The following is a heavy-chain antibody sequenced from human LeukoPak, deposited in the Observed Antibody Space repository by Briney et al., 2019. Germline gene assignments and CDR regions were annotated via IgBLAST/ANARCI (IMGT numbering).Heavy chain of an antibody. J-gene: IGHJ3*02. CDR3: ARDKDYFDSGGAFDI. CDR2: IYYSGST. CDR1: GGSISSYY. D-gene: IGHD3-22*01. Sequence: SETLSLTCTVSGGSISSYYWSWIRQPPGKGLEWIGYIYYSGSTNYNPSLKSRVTMSVDTSKNQFSLKLSSVTAADTAVYYCARDKDYFDSGGAFDIWGQGTMVTVSS. V-gene: IGHV4-59*01.